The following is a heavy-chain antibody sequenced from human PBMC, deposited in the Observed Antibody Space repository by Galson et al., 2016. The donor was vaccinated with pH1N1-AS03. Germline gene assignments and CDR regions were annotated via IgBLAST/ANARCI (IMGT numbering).Heavy chain of an antibody. Sequence: SETLSLTCAVSGVSFRGHYWNWIRQAPGKGLEWIGEINYYGTPSYNPSLRGRATLSLDTSKNHFSLDLTSVTAADTAVYYCAKASNDDIWGSYRSVKCWGQGSRVIVSS. D-gene: IGHD3-16*02. CDR2: INYYGTP. J-gene: IGHJ4*02. CDR1: GVSFRGHY. CDR3: AKASNDDIWGSYRSVKC. V-gene: IGHV4-34*01.